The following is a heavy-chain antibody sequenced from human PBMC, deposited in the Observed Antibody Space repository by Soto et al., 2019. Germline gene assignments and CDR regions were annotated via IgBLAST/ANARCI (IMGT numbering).Heavy chain of an antibody. J-gene: IGHJ4*02. D-gene: IGHD6-19*01. CDR1: GGSISSYY. V-gene: IGHV4-59*01. CDR3: ARDLMYSSGWFAFDY. CDR2: IYYSGST. Sequence: SETLSLTCTVSGGSISSYYWSWIRQPPGKGLEWIGYIYYSGSTNYNPSLKSRVTISVDTSKNQFSLKLSSVTAADTAVYYCARDLMYSSGWFAFDYWGQGTLVTV.